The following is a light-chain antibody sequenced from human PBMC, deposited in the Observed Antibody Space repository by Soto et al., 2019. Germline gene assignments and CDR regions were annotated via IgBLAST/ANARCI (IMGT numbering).Light chain of an antibody. CDR2: DAS. CDR3: QKSDGY. J-gene: IGKJ2*01. Sequence: DIQMTQSPSTLSASVGDRVTITCRASQSFNNWLAWYQQKPGKAPKLLIYDASTLQSGVPSRFSGSGSGTEFTLTISSLQPDDLATYYCQKSDGYFGQGTRLEIK. CDR1: QSFNNW. V-gene: IGKV1-5*01.